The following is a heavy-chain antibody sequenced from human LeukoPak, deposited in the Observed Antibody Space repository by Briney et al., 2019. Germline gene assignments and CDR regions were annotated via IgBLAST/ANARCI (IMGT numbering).Heavy chain of an antibody. CDR2: MHSSGTT. J-gene: IGHJ3*02. CDR3: ARNTHYYDRSGITGMYVCDM. D-gene: IGHD3-22*01. CDR1: GGSISSDY. Sequence: SETLSLTCTVSGGSISSDYWSWIRQPAGKGLEWIGRMHSSGTTSYNPSLQSRVSISMDTSKNQFSLKLSSVTAADTAVYFCARNTHYYDRSGITGMYVCDMWGRGTMVTVSS. V-gene: IGHV4-4*07.